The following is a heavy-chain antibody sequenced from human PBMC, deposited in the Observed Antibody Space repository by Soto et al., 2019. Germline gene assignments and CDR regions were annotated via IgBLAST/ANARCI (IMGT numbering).Heavy chain of an antibody. D-gene: IGHD2-2*01. Sequence: SETLSLTCTVSGGSISSGGYYWSWIRQHPGKGLEWIGYIYYSGSTYYKSSLKSRVTISVDTSKNQFSLKLSSVTAEDTALYYCAKDTYSRSWYFWGQGTLVTVSS. CDR2: IYYSGST. CDR3: AKDTYSRSWYF. V-gene: IGHV4-31*03. CDR1: GGSISSGGYY. J-gene: IGHJ4*02.